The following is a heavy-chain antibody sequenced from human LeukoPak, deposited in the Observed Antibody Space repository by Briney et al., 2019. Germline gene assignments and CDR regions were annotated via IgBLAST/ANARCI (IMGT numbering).Heavy chain of an antibody. CDR2: INHNGNVN. D-gene: IGHD2-15*01. CDR1: GFTFSSYW. CDR3: ARGGGSDA. J-gene: IGHJ6*02. V-gene: IGHV3-7*03. Sequence: PGGSLRLSCAASGFTFSSYWMNWARQAPGKGLEWVASINHNGNVNYYVDSVKGRFTISRDNAKNSLYLQMSNLRAEDTAVYFCARGGGSDAWGQGATVTVSS.